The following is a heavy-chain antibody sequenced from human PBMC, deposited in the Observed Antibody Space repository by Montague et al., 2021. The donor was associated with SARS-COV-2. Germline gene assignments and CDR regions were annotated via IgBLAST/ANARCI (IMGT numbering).Heavy chain of an antibody. CDR1: GGSVSSATYY. Sequence: SETLSLTCTVSGGSVSSATYYWSWIRQPPGKGLEWIGYINYSGSTSYNPSLKSRVTISVDMSKNQFSLKLNSVTAADTSVYYCASSGRYYYSYQGVDVWGQGTTVTVSS. CDR3: ASSGRYYYSYQGVDV. D-gene: IGHD3-10*01. CDR2: INYSGST. J-gene: IGHJ6*02. V-gene: IGHV4-61*01.